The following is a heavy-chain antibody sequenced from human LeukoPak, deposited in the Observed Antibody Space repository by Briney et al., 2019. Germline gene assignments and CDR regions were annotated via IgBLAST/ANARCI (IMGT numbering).Heavy chain of an antibody. D-gene: IGHD1-26*01. V-gene: IGHV4-4*02. J-gene: IGHJ4*02. CDR1: GGSIITTNW. CDR3: TRESGAFSPFGF. Sequence: SGTLSLTCGVSGGSIITTNWWSWVRQPPGKGLEWIGEIHLNGATNYNPSLESRVSMSIDKSKNQLSLKLSSVTAADTATYYCTRESGAFSPFGFWGQGTLVTVSS. CDR2: IHLNGAT.